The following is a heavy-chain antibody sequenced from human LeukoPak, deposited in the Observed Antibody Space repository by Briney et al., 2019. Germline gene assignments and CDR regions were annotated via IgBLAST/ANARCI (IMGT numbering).Heavy chain of an antibody. CDR2: IDPSDSYT. CDR1: GYSFTTSW. CDR3: ARKDLGEAAAGTEVVDY. D-gene: IGHD6-13*01. Sequence: PGESLKISCKGSGYSFTTSWIGWVRQMPGKGLEWMGRIDPSDSYTNYSPSFQGHVTISADKSISTAYLQWSSLKASDTAMYYCARKDLGEAAAGTEVVDYWGQGTLVTVSS. J-gene: IGHJ4*02. V-gene: IGHV5-10-1*01.